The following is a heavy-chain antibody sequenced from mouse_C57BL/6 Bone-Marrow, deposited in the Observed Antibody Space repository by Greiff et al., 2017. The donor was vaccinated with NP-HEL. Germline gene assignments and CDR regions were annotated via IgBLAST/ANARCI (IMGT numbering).Heavy chain of an antibody. CDR3: ARGTMVTGSWFAY. CDR2: ISSGSSTI. D-gene: IGHD2-2*01. J-gene: IGHJ3*01. Sequence: EVKLMESGGGLVKPGGSLKLSCAASGFTFSDYGMHWVRQAPEKGLEWVAYISSGSSTIYYADTVKGRFTISRDNAKNTLFLQMTSLRSEDTAMYYCARGTMVTGSWFAYWGQGTLVTVSA. CDR1: GFTFSDYG. V-gene: IGHV5-17*01.